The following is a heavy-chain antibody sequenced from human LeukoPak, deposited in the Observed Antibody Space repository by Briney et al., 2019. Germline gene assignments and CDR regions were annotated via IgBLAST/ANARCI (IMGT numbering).Heavy chain of an antibody. D-gene: IGHD3-16*02. J-gene: IGHJ6*03. CDR2: VYYNGNT. CDR1: GEPISSYY. Sequence: SETLSLTCLVSGEPISSYYWSWIRQAPGRGPEYIGNVYYNGNTNYNPSLKSRVTISVDTSKNQFSLKLSSVTAADTAVYYCASHYDYVWGSYRPDYMDVWGKGTTVTVSS. CDR3: ASHYDYVWGSYRPDYMDV. V-gene: IGHV4-59*08.